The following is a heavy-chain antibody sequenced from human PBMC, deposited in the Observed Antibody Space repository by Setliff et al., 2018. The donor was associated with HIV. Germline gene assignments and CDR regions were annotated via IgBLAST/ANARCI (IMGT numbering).Heavy chain of an antibody. Sequence: SETLSLTCTVSGGSISSYYWSWIRQSPGKGLEWIGYTYTSGSTNYNHNPSLKSRVTISIDTSKSQFSLKLTSVAAADTAVYYCARDSGGYNYGFAVGSFDYWGQGALVTVSS. CDR2: TYTSGST. D-gene: IGHD5-18*01. CDR1: GGSISSYY. J-gene: IGHJ4*02. V-gene: IGHV4-59*01. CDR3: ARDSGGYNYGFAVGSFDY.